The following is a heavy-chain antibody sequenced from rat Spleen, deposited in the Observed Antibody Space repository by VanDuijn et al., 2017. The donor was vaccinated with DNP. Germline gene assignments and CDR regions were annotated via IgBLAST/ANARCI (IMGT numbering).Heavy chain of an antibody. V-gene: IGHV5-46*01. Sequence: EVQLVESGGGLVQPGRSMKLSCAASGFTFSSFPMAWVRQAPTKGLEWVAATSYDGGSTYYRDSVKGRFTISRDNAKSSLYLQMDSLRSEDTATYYCAREQHYHFDYWGQGVMVTVSS. J-gene: IGHJ2*01. CDR1: GFTFSSFP. D-gene: IGHD1-4*01. CDR3: AREQHYHFDY. CDR2: TSYDGGST.